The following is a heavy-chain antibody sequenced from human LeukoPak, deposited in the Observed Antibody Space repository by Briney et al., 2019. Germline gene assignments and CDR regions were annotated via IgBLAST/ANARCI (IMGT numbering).Heavy chain of an antibody. CDR1: GFTFSSYG. D-gene: IGHD3-22*01. V-gene: IGHV3-33*01. CDR2: IWYDGSNK. CDR3: ARGQYYYDSTRLLIQDY. J-gene: IGHJ4*02. Sequence: GRSLRLSCAASGFTFSSYGMHWVRQAPGKGLEWVAVIWYDGSNKYYADSVKGRFTISRDNSKNTLYLQMNSLRAEDTAVYYCARGQYYYDSTRLLIQDYWGQGTLVTVSS.